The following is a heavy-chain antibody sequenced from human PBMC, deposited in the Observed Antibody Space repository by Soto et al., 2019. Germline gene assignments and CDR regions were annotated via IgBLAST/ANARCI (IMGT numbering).Heavy chain of an antibody. J-gene: IGHJ6*03. D-gene: IGHD2-2*01. V-gene: IGHV3-23*01. CDR1: GFTFSSYA. CDR3: ATDGFGVVVPAAILEGIDYYSYYMAV. Sequence: EVQLLESGGGLVQPGGSLRLSCAASGFTFSSYAMSWVRQAPGKGLEWGSAISGSGGSTYYADSVKGRFTISRDNAKNTLYLQLNRLIAEDTAVYYCATDGFGVVVPAAILEGIDYYSYYMAVLGKGTTVTVSS. CDR2: ISGSGGST.